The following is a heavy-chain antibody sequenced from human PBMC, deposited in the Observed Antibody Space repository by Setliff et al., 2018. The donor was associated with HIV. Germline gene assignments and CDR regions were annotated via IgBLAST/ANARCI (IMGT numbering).Heavy chain of an antibody. CDR1: GGSLSGYF. V-gene: IGHV4-34*01. D-gene: IGHD3-22*01. CDR3: ASLQFTYYYDSSGFGSDPFDI. Sequence: PSETLSLTCAVYGGSLSGYFWSWVRQPPGKGLEWIGEINHSGSTYYNPSLKSRVTISVDTSKNQFSLKLSSVTAADTAVYYCASLQFTYYYDSSGFGSDPFDIWGQGTMVTVSS. CDR2: INHSGST. J-gene: IGHJ3*02.